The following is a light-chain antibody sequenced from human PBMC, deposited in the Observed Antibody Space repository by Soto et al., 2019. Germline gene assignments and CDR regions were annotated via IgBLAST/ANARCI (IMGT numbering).Light chain of an antibody. V-gene: IGKV3-20*01. CDR1: QSVDSTY. J-gene: IGKJ5*01. CDR3: QQYGSSPG. Sequence: EIVMTQSPATLSVSPGERATLSCRASQSVDSTYLAWYQQKPGQAPRLLIYGASSRATGIPDRFSGSGSGTDFTLTISRLEPEDFAVYYCQQYGSSPGFGQGTRLEI. CDR2: GAS.